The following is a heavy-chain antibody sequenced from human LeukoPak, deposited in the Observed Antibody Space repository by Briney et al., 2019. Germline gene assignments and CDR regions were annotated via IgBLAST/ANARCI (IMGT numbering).Heavy chain of an antibody. Sequence: ASVKVSCKASGYTFTGYYMHWVRQAPGQGLEWMGWINPSSGGTNYAQKFQGRVTMTRDTSISTAYMELSRLRSDDTAVCYCARDGTIFGVVILRPLDYWGQGTLVTVSS. V-gene: IGHV1-2*02. CDR2: INPSSGGT. CDR3: ARDGTIFGVVILRPLDY. CDR1: GYTFTGYY. J-gene: IGHJ4*02. D-gene: IGHD3-3*01.